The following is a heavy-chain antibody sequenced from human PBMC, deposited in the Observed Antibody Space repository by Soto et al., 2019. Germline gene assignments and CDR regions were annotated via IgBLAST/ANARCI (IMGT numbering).Heavy chain of an antibody. D-gene: IGHD2-2*01. J-gene: IGHJ4*02. CDR3: ARTVVASPYYFDS. Sequence: GGSLRLSCAASVFTVSSNYMSWVRQAPGKGLEWVSVIYSGGSTYYADSVKGRFTISRDNSKNTLYLQMNTLRAEDTAVYYCARTVVASPYYFDSWGLGTLVTVSS. V-gene: IGHV3-53*01. CDR2: IYSGGST. CDR1: VFTVSSNY.